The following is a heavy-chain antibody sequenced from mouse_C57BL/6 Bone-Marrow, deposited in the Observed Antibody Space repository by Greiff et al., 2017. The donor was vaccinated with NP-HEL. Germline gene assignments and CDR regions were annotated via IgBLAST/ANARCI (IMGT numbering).Heavy chain of an antibody. V-gene: IGHV5-6*02. Sequence: EVMLVESGGDLVKPGGSLKLSCAASGFTFSSYGMSWVRQTPDKRLEWVATISMCGSYTYYPDSVKGRFTISRDNDKNTLYLQLSSLKSEDTAMYYCAILLTGSVAWFAYWGQGTLVTVSA. J-gene: IGHJ3*01. CDR1: GFTFSSYG. CDR2: ISMCGSYT. D-gene: IGHD4-1*01. CDR3: AILLTGSVAWFAY.